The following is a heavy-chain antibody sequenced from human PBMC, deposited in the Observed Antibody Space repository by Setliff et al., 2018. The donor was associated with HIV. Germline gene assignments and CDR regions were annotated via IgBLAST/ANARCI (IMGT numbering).Heavy chain of an antibody. CDR2: IYYSGSP. J-gene: IGHJ4*02. CDR3: ARPPAEYSVRGVPALFEF. D-gene: IGHD3-10*01. CDR1: GDSLTSANSY. V-gene: IGHV4-39*01. Sequence: SEILSLTCTVSGDSLTSANSYWGWTRRPPGKGLEWIGSIYYSGSPYYSPSFKSRVTMSVDTSKNQFSLKINSVTAADTALYYCARPPAEYSVRGVPALFEFWGLGALVTVSS.